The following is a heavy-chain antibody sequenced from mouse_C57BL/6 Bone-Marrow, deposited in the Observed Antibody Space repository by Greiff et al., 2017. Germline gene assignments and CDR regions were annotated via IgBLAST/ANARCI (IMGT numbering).Heavy chain of an antibody. CDR2: IRLISDHYVT. V-gene: IGHV6-3*01. CDR3: TGPYYDSSSLYWDFDV. J-gene: IGHJ1*03. Sequence: EVQVVESGGGLVQPGGSLKLSCVASGFTFSNYWLNWVRQSPEKGLEWVAQIRLISDHYVTHYAESVTEWFTISRDDSYRSDYLQMNNLRAEDPGIYYCTGPYYDSSSLYWDFDVWGTGTTVTVSS. D-gene: IGHD1-1*01. CDR1: GFTFSNYW.